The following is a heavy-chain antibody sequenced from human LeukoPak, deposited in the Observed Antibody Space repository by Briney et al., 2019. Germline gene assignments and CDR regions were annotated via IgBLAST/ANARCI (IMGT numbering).Heavy chain of an antibody. CDR3: ARDLGPYYYDSSGYY. J-gene: IGHJ4*02. D-gene: IGHD3-22*01. CDR2: IIPILGIA. Sequence: ASVKVSCKASGGTFSSYAISWVRQAPGQGLEWMGRIIPILGIANYAQKFQGRVTITADKSTSTAYMELSSLRSEDTAVYYCARDLGPYYYDSSGYYWGQGTLVTVSS. CDR1: GGTFSSYA. V-gene: IGHV1-69*04.